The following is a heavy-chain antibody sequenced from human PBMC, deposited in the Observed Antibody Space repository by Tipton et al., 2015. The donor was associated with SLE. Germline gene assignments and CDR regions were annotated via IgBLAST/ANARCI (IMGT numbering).Heavy chain of an antibody. CDR3: ARDQAVTFPSFYYGMDV. J-gene: IGHJ6*02. D-gene: IGHD4-17*01. CDR2: IYYSGST. CDR1: GGSISSGDYY. V-gene: IGHV4-30-4*01. Sequence: LRLSCTVSGGSISSGDYYWSWIRQPPGKGLEWIGYIYYSGSTYYNPSLKSRVTISVDTSKNQFSLKLSSVTAADTAVYYCARDQAVTFPSFYYGMDVWGQGTTVTVSS.